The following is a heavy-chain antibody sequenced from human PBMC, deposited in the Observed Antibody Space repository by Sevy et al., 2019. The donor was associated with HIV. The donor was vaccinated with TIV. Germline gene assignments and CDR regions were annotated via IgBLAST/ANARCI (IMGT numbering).Heavy chain of an antibody. J-gene: IGHJ4*02. Sequence: SETLSLTCTVSGDSINTYYWSWIRQPPGKGLEWIGYVPHSGNTNYNPSLKNRVSMSVDTSTNQFSLKVKSVTAADTAVYYCARLRWDLVVVPGATPGCYFDSWGQGTLVTVSS. V-gene: IGHV4-59*08. D-gene: IGHD2-2*02. CDR3: ARLRWDLVVVPGATPGCYFDS. CDR1: GDSINTYY. CDR2: VPHSGNT.